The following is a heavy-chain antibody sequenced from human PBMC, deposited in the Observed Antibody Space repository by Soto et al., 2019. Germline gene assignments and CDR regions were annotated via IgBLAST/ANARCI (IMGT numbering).Heavy chain of an antibody. CDR1: GYTFTSYG. CDR2: ISAYNGNT. V-gene: IGHV1-18*01. D-gene: IGHD3-3*01. CDR3: AIDTITIFGPVQVGP. J-gene: IGHJ5*02. Sequence: ASVKVSCKASGYTFTSYGISWVRQAPGQGLEWMGWISAYNGNTNYAQKLQGRVTMTTDTSTSTAYMELRSLRSDDTAVYYCAIDTITIFGPVQVGPWGQGTLVTVSS.